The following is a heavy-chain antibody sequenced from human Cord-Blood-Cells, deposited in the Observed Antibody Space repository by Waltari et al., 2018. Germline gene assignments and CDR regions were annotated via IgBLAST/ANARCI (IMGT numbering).Heavy chain of an antibody. Sequence: QVQLQESGPGLVKPSETLSLTCTVSGGSISSYYWSWIRQPPGKGLEWIGYIYYSGSTNYNPSLKSRVTISVDTSKNQFSLKLSSVTAADTAVYYCARGWWGSGSYYYFDYWGQGTLVTVSS. CDR3: ARGWWGSGSYYYFDY. CDR1: GGSISSYY. J-gene: IGHJ4*02. V-gene: IGHV4-59*01. CDR2: IYYSGST. D-gene: IGHD3-10*01.